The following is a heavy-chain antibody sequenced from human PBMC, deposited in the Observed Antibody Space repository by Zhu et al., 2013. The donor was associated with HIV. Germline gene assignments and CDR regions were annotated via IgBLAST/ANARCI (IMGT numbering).Heavy chain of an antibody. CDR2: ISPYTGKA. Sequence: HVQLVQSGAEVKKPGASVNVSCQASGYSFTHYGIIWVRQAPGQGLEWMGLISPYTGKADYEQKLQGRVTLTADTSTTTAYMELRSLRSDDTAVYYCARDLYSTSSRPFDIWGQGTMVTVSS. V-gene: IGHV1-18*01. D-gene: IGHD6-6*01. CDR3: ARDLYSTSSRPFDI. CDR1: GYSFTHYG. J-gene: IGHJ3*02.